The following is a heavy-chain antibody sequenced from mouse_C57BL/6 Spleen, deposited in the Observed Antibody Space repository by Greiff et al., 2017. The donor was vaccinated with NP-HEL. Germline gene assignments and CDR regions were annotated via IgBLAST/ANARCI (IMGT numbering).Heavy chain of an antibody. V-gene: IGHV1-64*01. Sequence: QVQLQQSGAELVKPGASVKLSCKASGYTFTEYTIHWVKQRSGQGLEWIGMIHPNSGSTNYNEKFKSKATLTVDKSSSTAYMQLSSLTSEDSAVYYCANTVVATGYFDYWGQGTTLTVSS. D-gene: IGHD1-1*01. CDR2: IHPNSGST. J-gene: IGHJ2*01. CDR3: ANTVVATGYFDY. CDR1: GYTFTEYT.